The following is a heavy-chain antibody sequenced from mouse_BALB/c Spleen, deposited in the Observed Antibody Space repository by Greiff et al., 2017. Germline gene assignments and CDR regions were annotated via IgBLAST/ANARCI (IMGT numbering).Heavy chain of an antibody. D-gene: IGHD1-1*01. Sequence: EVQGVESGGGLVKPGGSLKLSCAASGFTFSDYYMYWVRQTPEKRLEWVATISDGGSYTYYPDSVKGRFTISRDNAKNNLYLQMSSLKSEDTAMYYCARDRDSYYPAWFAYWGQGTLVTVSA. CDR3: ARDRDSYYPAWFAY. J-gene: IGHJ3*01. CDR2: ISDGGSYT. V-gene: IGHV5-4*02. CDR1: GFTFSDYY.